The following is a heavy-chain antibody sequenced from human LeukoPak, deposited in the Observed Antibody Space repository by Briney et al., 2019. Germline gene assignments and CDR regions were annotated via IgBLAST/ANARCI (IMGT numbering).Heavy chain of an antibody. CDR2: IKQDGSEK. CDR3: ARVPVDTAMPIAPGFDY. D-gene: IGHD5-18*01. V-gene: IGHV3-7*01. CDR1: GFTFSSYW. J-gene: IGHJ4*02. Sequence: GGSLRLSCAASGFTFSSYWMSWVRQAPGKGLEWVANIKQDGSEKYYVDSVKGRFTISRDNAKNSLYLQMNSLRAEDTAVYYCARVPVDTAMPIAPGFDYWGQGTLVTVSS.